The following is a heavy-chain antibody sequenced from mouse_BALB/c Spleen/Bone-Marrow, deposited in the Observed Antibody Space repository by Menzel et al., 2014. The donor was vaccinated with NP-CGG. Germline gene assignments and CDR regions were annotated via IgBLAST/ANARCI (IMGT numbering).Heavy chain of an antibody. D-gene: IGHD2-14*01. CDR2: IYPYNGGT. CDR3: ARGGDRYDDWFAY. J-gene: IGHJ3*01. Sequence: EVQLQQSGPELVKPGASVKISCKASGYTFTDYNMHWVKQSYGKSLEWIGYIYPYNGGTGYNQKFKSKATLTVDNSSSTAYMELRSLTSEDSAVYYCARGGDRYDDWFAYWGQGTLVTVSA. V-gene: IGHV1S29*02. CDR1: GYTFTDYN.